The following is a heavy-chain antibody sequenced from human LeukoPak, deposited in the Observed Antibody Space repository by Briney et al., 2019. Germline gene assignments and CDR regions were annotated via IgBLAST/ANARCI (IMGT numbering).Heavy chain of an antibody. J-gene: IGHJ4*02. D-gene: IGHD5-24*01. Sequence: GGSLRLSCAASGFTFSSYGMHWVRQAPGKGLEWVAFIRYDGSNKYYADSVKGRFTISRDNSKNTLYLQMNSLRAEDTAVYYCARDVEVEMAMDYWGQGTLVTVSS. CDR3: ARDVEVEMAMDY. V-gene: IGHV3-30*02. CDR2: IRYDGSNK. CDR1: GFTFSSYG.